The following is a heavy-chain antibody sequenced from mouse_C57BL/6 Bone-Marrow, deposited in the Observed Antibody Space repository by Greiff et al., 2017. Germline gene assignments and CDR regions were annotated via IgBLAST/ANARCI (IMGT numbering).Heavy chain of an antibody. CDR3: ARGRAMDY. CDR1: GFSLTSYA. J-gene: IGHJ4*01. Sequence: VQVVASGPGLVAPSQSLSITCTVSGFSLTSYAISWVRQPPGKGLEWLGVIWTGGGTNYNSALKSRLSISKEDSKSQVFLKMHRLQTDDTARYYWARGRAMDYWGKGTSVPVSS. V-gene: IGHV2-9-1*01. CDR2: IWTGGGT.